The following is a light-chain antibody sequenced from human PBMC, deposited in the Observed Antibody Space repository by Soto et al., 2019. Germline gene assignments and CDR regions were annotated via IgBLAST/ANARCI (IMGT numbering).Light chain of an antibody. V-gene: IGKV1-9*01. CDR1: QAISTY. J-gene: IGKJ1*01. CDR2: AAS. CDR3: QHLNGYPRT. Sequence: DIQLTQSPSFLSASVGDRVTITCRASQAISTYLAWYQQESGKAPKLLIYAASTLQSGVPSRFGGSGSGTKFTLTISSLQPEDFATYYCQHLNGYPRTFGQGTKVEIK.